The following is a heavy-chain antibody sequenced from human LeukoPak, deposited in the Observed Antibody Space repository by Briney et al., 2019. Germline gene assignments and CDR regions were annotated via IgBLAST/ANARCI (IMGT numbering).Heavy chain of an antibody. CDR1: GYSFTGYY. V-gene: IGHV7-4-1*02. Sequence: GASVKVSCKASGYSFTGYYMHWVRQAPGQGLEWMGWINTNTGNPTYAQGFTGRFVFSLDTSVSTAYLQISSLKAEDTAVYYCAREGYYYDSSGYSSLFDYWGQGTLVTVSS. CDR3: AREGYYYDSSGYSSLFDY. D-gene: IGHD3-22*01. J-gene: IGHJ4*02. CDR2: INTNTGNP.